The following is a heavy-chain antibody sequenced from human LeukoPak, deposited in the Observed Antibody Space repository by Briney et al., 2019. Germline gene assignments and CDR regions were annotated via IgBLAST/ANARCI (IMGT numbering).Heavy chain of an antibody. Sequence: PGRSLRLSCAASGFTISSYGMHWVRQAPGKGLEWVAVISYDGSNKYYADSVKGRFTISRDNSKNTLYLQMNSLRAEDTAVYYCAKELDYSSSWPRGFHYWGQGTLVTVSS. CDR1: GFTISSYG. CDR2: ISYDGSNK. D-gene: IGHD6-13*01. J-gene: IGHJ4*02. V-gene: IGHV3-30*18. CDR3: AKELDYSSSWPRGFHY.